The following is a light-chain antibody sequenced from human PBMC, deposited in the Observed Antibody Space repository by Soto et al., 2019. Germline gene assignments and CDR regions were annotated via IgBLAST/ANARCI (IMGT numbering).Light chain of an antibody. Sequence: DIVMTQSPDSLAVSLGERATINCKSSQSVLYRSNNKNYLAWYQQKPGQPPKLLVYWASTRESGVPDRFSGRGSGTDFTLTISSLQAEDVAVYYCQHYSSIPETFGQGTKVEIK. CDR2: WAS. V-gene: IGKV4-1*01. J-gene: IGKJ1*01. CDR3: QHYSSIPET. CDR1: QSVLYRSNNKNY.